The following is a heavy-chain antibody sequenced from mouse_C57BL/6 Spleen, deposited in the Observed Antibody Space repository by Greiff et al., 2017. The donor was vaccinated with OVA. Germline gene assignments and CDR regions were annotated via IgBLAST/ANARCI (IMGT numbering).Heavy chain of an antibody. CDR3: ASYGSYYFDY. V-gene: IGHV5-4*03. CDR1: GFTFSSYA. CDR2: ISDGGSYT. D-gene: IGHD2-2*01. J-gene: IGHJ2*01. Sequence: EVKLVESGGGLVKPGGSLKLSCAASGFTFSSYAMSWVRQTPEKRLEWVATISDGGSYTYYPDNVKGRFTISRDNAKNNLYLQMSHLKSEDTAMYYCASYGSYYFDYWGQGTTLTVSS.